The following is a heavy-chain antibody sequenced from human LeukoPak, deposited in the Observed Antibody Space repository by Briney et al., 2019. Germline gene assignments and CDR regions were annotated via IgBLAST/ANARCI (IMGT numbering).Heavy chain of an antibody. J-gene: IGHJ4*02. CDR1: GFTFSSYG. V-gene: IGHV3-30*03. Sequence: GGSLRLSCAASGFTFSSYGMHWVRQAPGKGREWVAVISYDGSNKYYADSVKGRFTISRDNSKNTLYLQMNSLRAEDTAVYYCARRGYSYGYFDYWGQGTLVTVSS. D-gene: IGHD5-18*01. CDR3: ARRGYSYGYFDY. CDR2: ISYDGSNK.